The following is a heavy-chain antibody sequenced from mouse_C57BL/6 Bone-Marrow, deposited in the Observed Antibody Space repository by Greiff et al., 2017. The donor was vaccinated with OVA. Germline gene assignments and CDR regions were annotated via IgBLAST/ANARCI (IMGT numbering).Heavy chain of an antibody. V-gene: IGHV1-20*01. Sequence: EVQRVESGPELVKPGDSVKISCKASGYSFTGYFMNWVMQSHGKSLEWIGRINPYNGDTFYNQKFKGKATMTVDKSSSTAHMELRSLTSEDSAVYYCARSRHYAMDYWGQGTSVTVSS. CDR3: ARSRHYAMDY. CDR2: INPYNGDT. CDR1: GYSFTGYF. J-gene: IGHJ4*01.